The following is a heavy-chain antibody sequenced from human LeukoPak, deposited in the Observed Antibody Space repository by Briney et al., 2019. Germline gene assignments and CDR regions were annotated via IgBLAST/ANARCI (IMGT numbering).Heavy chain of an antibody. CDR1: GFTFDDYG. CDR2: ISWNSASV. V-gene: IGHV3-9*01. D-gene: IGHD6-13*01. CDR3: AKDYGYSSSWYDY. J-gene: IGHJ4*02. Sequence: PGGSLRLSCEASGFTFDDYGMHWVRQAPGKGLEWVSTISWNSASVGYVDSVKGRFTISRDNAKKALYLQMNRLRPEDTALYYCAKDYGYSSSWYDYWGQGTLVTVSS.